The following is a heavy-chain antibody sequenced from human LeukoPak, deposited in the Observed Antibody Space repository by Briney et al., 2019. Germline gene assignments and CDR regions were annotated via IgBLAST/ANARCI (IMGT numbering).Heavy chain of an antibody. CDR2: INHSGST. Sequence: SETLSLTCAVYGGSFSGYYWSWIRKPPGKGLEWSGEINHSGSTNYNPSLKSRVTISVDTSKNQFSLKLSSVTAADTAVYYCARRLASSFDYWGQGTLVTVSS. V-gene: IGHV4-34*01. CDR3: ARRLASSFDY. CDR1: GGSFSGYY. J-gene: IGHJ4*02.